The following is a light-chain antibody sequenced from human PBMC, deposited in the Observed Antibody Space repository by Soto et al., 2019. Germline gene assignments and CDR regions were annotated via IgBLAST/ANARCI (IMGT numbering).Light chain of an antibody. V-gene: IGKV3-15*01. CDR1: QSVSNF. CDR2: DAS. J-gene: IGKJ1*01. Sequence: IVLTQSPATLSLSPGERATLTFRASQSVSNFLAWYQHKPGQAPRLLIYDASIRATGIPARFSGSGSGTEFTLIISSLQSEDSAVYYCQQYNSWLWTFGQGTKVDIK. CDR3: QQYNSWLWT.